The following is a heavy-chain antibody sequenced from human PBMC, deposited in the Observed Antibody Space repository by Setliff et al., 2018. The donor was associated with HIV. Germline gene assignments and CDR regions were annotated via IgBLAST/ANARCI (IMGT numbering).Heavy chain of an antibody. CDR2: IYYTGNT. Sequence: SETLSLTCTVSGDSISGGGYFWSWVRQHPGKGLEWIGFIYYTGNTYYNPSLKSRITISIDTSKNQFSLNLNSVTAADTAVYYCARVPRITTLRNAFDIWGQGTMVTVSS. CDR1: GDSISGGGYF. J-gene: IGHJ3*02. D-gene: IGHD3-10*01. V-gene: IGHV4-31*03. CDR3: ARVPRITTLRNAFDI.